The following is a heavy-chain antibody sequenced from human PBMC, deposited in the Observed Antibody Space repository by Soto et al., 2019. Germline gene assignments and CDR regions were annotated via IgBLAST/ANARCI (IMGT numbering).Heavy chain of an antibody. V-gene: IGHV1-8*01. Sequence: QVQLVQSRAEVKKPGASVKVSCKTSGYTFTSYDINCVRQATGQGLEWMGWMNPNSANTAYAQKFQGRVTMTRNTSIITAYMELSSLRAEDTAVYYCARDRSSGAFDIWGQGTMVTFSS. CDR2: MNPNSANT. CDR1: GYTFTSYD. J-gene: IGHJ3*02. CDR3: ARDRSSGAFDI. D-gene: IGHD1-26*01.